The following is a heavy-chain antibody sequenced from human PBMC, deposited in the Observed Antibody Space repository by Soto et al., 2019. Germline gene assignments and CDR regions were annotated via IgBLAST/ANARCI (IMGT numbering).Heavy chain of an antibody. Sequence: ASVKVYCKASGYTFTGYYMHWVRQAPGQGLEWMGWINPNSGGTNYAQKFRGWVTMTRDTSISTAYMELSRLRSDDTAVYYCARAPSYYYDSSGYYSAAFDIWGQGTMVPVSS. CDR3: ARAPSYYYDSSGYYSAAFDI. CDR1: GYTFTGYY. D-gene: IGHD3-22*01. V-gene: IGHV1-2*04. CDR2: INPNSGGT. J-gene: IGHJ3*02.